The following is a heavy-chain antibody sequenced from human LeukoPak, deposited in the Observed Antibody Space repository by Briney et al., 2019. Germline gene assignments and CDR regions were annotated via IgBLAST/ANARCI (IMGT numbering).Heavy chain of an antibody. CDR3: ARDKCSSTSCYVDY. J-gene: IGHJ4*02. Sequence: ASVKVSCKASGYTFTSYDINWVRQATGQGLEWMGWMNPNSGNTGYAQKFQGRVTITADKSTSTAYMELSSLRSEDTAVYYCARDKCSSTSCYVDYWGQGTLVTVSS. D-gene: IGHD2-2*01. CDR1: GYTFTSYD. V-gene: IGHV1-8*01. CDR2: MNPNSGNT.